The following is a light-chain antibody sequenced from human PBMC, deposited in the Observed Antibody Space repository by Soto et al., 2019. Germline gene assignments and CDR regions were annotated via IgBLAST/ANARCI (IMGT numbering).Light chain of an antibody. CDR3: QQYNSYPIT. CDR2: DAS. CDR1: QSISSW. Sequence: DIQITQSPSTVSASVAERFTITCRASQSISSWLAWYQQKPGKAPKLLIYDASSLESGVPSRFSGSGSGTEFTLTISSLQPDDFATYYCQQYNSYPITFGQGTRLEIK. V-gene: IGKV1-5*01. J-gene: IGKJ5*01.